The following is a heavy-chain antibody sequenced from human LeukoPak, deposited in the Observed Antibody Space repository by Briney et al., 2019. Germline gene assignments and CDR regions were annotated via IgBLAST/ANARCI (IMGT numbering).Heavy chain of an antibody. V-gene: IGHV3-9*01. CDR2: ISWNSGSI. Sequence: GGSLRLSCAASGFTFDDYAMHWVRQAPGKGLEWVSGISWNSGSIGYADSVKGRFTISRDNAKNSLYLQMNSLRAEDTALYYCAKSYDILTGYRNPLDYWGQGTLVTVSS. D-gene: IGHD3-9*01. CDR1: GFTFDDYA. J-gene: IGHJ4*02. CDR3: AKSYDILTGYRNPLDY.